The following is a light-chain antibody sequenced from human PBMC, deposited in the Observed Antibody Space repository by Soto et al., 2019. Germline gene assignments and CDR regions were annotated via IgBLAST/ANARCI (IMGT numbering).Light chain of an antibody. V-gene: IGLV2-14*01. CDR1: SSGIGGYNY. Sequence: QSVLTQPASVSGSPGQSITISCTGTSSGIGGYNYVSWYQQHPGKAPKLMIYDVSNRPSGVSNRFSGSKSGNTASPTISGLQTEDEADYYCSSYTSGSREVFGGGTKVTVL. J-gene: IGLJ2*01. CDR3: SSYTSGSREV. CDR2: DVS.